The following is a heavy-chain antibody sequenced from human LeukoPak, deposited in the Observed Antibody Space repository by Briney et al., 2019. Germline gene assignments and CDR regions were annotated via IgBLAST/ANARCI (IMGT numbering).Heavy chain of an antibody. J-gene: IGHJ4*02. CDR2: ISSSSSYI. CDR1: GFTFSSYS. CDR3: ARDSPSYDYVWGSYRPFDY. Sequence: GGSLRLSCAASGFTFSSYSMNWVRQAPGKGLEWVSYISSSSSYIYYADSAKGRFTISRDNAKNSLYLQMNSLRAEDTAVYYCARDSPSYDYVWGSYRPFDYWGQGTLVTVSS. D-gene: IGHD3-16*02. V-gene: IGHV3-21*01.